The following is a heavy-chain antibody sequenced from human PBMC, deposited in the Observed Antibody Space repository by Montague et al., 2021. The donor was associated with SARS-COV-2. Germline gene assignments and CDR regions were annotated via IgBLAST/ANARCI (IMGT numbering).Heavy chain of an antibody. J-gene: IGHJ6*02. CDR3: ASFTMVRGAPGYGMDV. D-gene: IGHD3-10*01. V-gene: IGHV3-11*03. CDR1: GFTFSDCY. CDR2: ISTRSTYT. Sequence: SLRLSCEASGFTFSDCYMTWIRQAPGKGLEWLSYISTRSTYTNYXDSVKGRFTISRDDAKNSLYLQMNSLRAEDTAVYYCASFTMVRGAPGYGMDVWGQGTTVTVSS.